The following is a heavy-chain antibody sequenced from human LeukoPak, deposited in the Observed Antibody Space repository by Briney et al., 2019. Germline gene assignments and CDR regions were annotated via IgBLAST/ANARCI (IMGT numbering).Heavy chain of an antibody. V-gene: IGHV1-2*06. D-gene: IGHD5-24*01. CDR1: GYTFTDYY. CDR3: ARARREMVDY. Sequence: ASVKVSCKTSGYTFTDYYIHWVRQAPGQGLEWMGQLNPHTGGANYPQKFQGRVSMTRDTSINTAYIEVSRLTSDDTAVYYCARARREMVDYWGQGTLVTVSS. J-gene: IGHJ4*02. CDR2: LNPHTGGA.